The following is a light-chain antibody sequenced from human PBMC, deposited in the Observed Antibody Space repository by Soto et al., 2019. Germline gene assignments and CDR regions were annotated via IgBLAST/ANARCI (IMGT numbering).Light chain of an antibody. Sequence: DIQMTQSPSSRSGSVGHRVPITCRASQGISSHLAWYQQKPGKAPKLLIYAASTLQTGVPSRFSGGGSGTDFTLTLSSLQPEDFATYYCQQVNSFPSTFGQGTRWRL. CDR3: QQVNSFPST. CDR1: QGISSH. J-gene: IGKJ5*01. V-gene: IGKV1-9*01. CDR2: AAS.